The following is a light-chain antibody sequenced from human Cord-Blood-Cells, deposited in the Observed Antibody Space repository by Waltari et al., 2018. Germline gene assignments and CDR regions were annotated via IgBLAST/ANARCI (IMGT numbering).Light chain of an antibody. CDR3: SSYASSSTYV. CDR1: SSDVGGYNY. CDR2: HVS. Sequence: QSALTQPASVSGSPGQSITISCTGTSSDVGGYNYVSSYQHHPGKPPKLIVYHVSQRPSGVSNRFSGSKSGNTASLTISGLQAEDEADYYCSSYASSSTYVFGTGTRVTVL. V-gene: IGLV2-14*03. J-gene: IGLJ1*01.